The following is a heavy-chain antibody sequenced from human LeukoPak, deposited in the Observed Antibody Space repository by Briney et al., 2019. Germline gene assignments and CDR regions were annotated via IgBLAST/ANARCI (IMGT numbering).Heavy chain of an antibody. J-gene: IGHJ4*02. CDR2: IYYSGST. Sequence: KPSETLSLTCTVSGGSISSSVYYWGWIRQPPGKGLEWIGYIYYSGSTNYNPSLKSRVTISVDTSKNQFSLKLSSVTAADTAVYYCARVRYSYGYRGLSYYFDYWGQGTLVTVSS. V-gene: IGHV4-61*08. D-gene: IGHD5-18*01. CDR1: GGSISSSVYY. CDR3: ARVRYSYGYRGLSYYFDY.